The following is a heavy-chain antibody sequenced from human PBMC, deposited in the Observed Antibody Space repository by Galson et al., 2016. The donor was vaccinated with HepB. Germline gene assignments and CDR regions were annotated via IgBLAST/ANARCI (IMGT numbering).Heavy chain of an antibody. CDR2: IEGDANHI. J-gene: IGHJ4*01. CDR1: GFDIRDYS. D-gene: IGHD2-2*01. Sequence: SLRLSCAASGFDIRDYSMNWLRQAPGKGLERVSHIEGDANHIHYRHSMKGRFTISRDIAKHSLYLEMSGLGAEETAEYYCARGHCGSTNCHLYFDYWGQGTLVTVSS. V-gene: IGHV3-21*01. CDR3: ARGHCGSTNCHLYFDY.